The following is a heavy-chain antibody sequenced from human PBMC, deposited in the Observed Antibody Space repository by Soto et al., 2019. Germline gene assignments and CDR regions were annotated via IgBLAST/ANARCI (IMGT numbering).Heavy chain of an antibody. D-gene: IGHD1-26*01. CDR3: ARRPEGKWYGMDV. J-gene: IGHJ6*02. CDR2: IDPSDSYI. CDR1: AYDFTNYW. V-gene: IGHV5-10-1*01. Sequence: XESLKISCTGYAYDFTNYWINWVRQLPGEGPEWMGRIDPSDSYISYSPSFEGHVTISVDKYINTAYLQWSDLKASDSGKYFCARRPEGKWYGMDVWGQGSTVTVSS.